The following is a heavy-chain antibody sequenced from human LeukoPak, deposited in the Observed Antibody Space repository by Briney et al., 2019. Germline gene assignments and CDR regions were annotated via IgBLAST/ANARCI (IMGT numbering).Heavy chain of an antibody. D-gene: IGHD2-15*01. CDR2: IGSAGNTI. CDR3: TRPFYCSGGACYSGLGY. Sequence: PGGSLRLSCGASGFFFSSYEMNWVRQGPGKGLEWVSYIGSAGNTIYYADSVKGRFTVSRDNAKNSLYLQMNSLRAEDTAVYYCTRPFYCSGGACYSGLGYWGQGTLVTVSS. CDR1: GFFFSSYE. J-gene: IGHJ4*02. V-gene: IGHV3-48*03.